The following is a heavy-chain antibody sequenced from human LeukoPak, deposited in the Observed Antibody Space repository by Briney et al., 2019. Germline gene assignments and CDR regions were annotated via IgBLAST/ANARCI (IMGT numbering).Heavy chain of an antibody. CDR2: IYSGGNT. Sequence: GSLRLSCAAAGFTVSSNHLTWVRQAPGKGLEWVSLIYSGGNTDYADSVKGRFTISRDNSKNTLNLQMNNLRVEDTAVYHCAGAPYCSGGSCYSYNWFDPWGQGTLVTVSS. CDR3: AGAPYCSGGSCYSYNWFDP. J-gene: IGHJ5*02. D-gene: IGHD2-15*01. V-gene: IGHV3-66*01. CDR1: GFTVSSNH.